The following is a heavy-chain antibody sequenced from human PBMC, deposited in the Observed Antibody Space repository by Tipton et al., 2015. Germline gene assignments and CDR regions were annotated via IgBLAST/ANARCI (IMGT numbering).Heavy chain of an antibody. CDR1: GGSISSSSYY. D-gene: IGHD3-22*01. J-gene: IGHJ4*02. Sequence: TLSLTCTVSGGSISSSSYYWGWIRQPPGKGLEWIGSIYYSGSTYYNPSLKSRVTISVDTSKNQFSLKLSSATAADTALYYCARHRDYYDSRGVYLDYWGQGPLVTVSS. CDR2: IYYSGST. CDR3: ARHRDYYDSRGVYLDY. V-gene: IGHV4-39*01.